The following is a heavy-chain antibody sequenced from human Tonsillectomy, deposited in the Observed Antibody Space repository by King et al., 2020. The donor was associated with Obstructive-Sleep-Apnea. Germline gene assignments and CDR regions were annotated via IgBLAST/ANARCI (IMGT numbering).Heavy chain of an antibody. CDR1: GGSFSNYY. CDR3: ARELVDYYDSSGQYSGGFDY. J-gene: IGHJ4*02. Sequence: VQLQESGPGLVKPSETLSLTCTVSGGSFSNYYWSWIRQPAGKGLEWIGYIYYSGSTNYNPSLKSRVTISVDTSKNQFSLKLSSVTAADTAVYYCARELVDYYDSSGQYSGGFDYWGQGTLVTVSS. CDR2: IYYSGST. V-gene: IGHV4-59*01. D-gene: IGHD3-22*01.